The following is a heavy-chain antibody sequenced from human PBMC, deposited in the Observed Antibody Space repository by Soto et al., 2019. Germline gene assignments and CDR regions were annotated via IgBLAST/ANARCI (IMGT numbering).Heavy chain of an antibody. D-gene: IGHD1-26*01. Sequence: EVQLLESGGGLVQPGESLTLSCAASGFTFSAHAMSWVRQAPGKGLEWVSGISGSGGKTYYADSVKGRFTISRDNSKNTLYLQMNSLRAEDTAVYYCAKDVGLVGPTGAVFDNWGQGTLVTVSS. J-gene: IGHJ4*02. CDR1: GFTFSAHA. CDR3: AKDVGLVGPTGAVFDN. V-gene: IGHV3-23*01. CDR2: ISGSGGKT.